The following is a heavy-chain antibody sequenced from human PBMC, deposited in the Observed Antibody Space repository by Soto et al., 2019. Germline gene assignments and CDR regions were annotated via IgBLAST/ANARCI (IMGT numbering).Heavy chain of an antibody. Sequence: VQLVESGGGMVQPGGSLKLSCAASGFTFSVYALHWVRQTSGKGLEWVGRVRTKKNAYATAYSASVKGRFIISRDDSKNTAYLQMNSLTTDDAGVYHCARIDYGLDVWGQGTTVTVSS. V-gene: IGHV3-73*02. J-gene: IGHJ6*02. CDR1: GFTFSVYA. CDR2: VRTKKNAYAT. CDR3: ARIDYGLDV.